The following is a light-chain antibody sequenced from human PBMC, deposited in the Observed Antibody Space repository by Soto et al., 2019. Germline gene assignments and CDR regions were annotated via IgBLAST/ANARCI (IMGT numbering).Light chain of an antibody. Sequence: QSVLTQPPSASGSPGQSVTISCTGTSSDVGAYNFVSWYQQHPGRAPKLLIYEVTKRPSGVPDRFSASTSGNTASLTISGLQAEDAADYYCSSYAGTNKVVFDGGTKLTVL. J-gene: IGLJ2*01. CDR2: EVT. V-gene: IGLV2-8*01. CDR1: SSDVGAYNF. CDR3: SSYAGTNKVV.